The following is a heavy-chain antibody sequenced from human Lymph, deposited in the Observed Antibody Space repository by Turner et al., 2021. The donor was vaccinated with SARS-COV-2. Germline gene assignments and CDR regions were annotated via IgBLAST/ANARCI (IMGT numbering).Heavy chain of an antibody. J-gene: IGHJ4*02. Sequence: QLQLQESGPGLVKPSETLSLTCTVSGGSISSSSYYWGWIRQPPGKGLEWIGSFYYSGSTYYNPSLKSRGTISVDTSKNQFSLKLTSVTATDTAVYYCARLGGAYGDPFDYWGQGTLVTVSS. CDR1: GGSISSSSYY. CDR2: FYYSGST. CDR3: ARLGGAYGDPFDY. V-gene: IGHV4-39*01. D-gene: IGHD4-17*01.